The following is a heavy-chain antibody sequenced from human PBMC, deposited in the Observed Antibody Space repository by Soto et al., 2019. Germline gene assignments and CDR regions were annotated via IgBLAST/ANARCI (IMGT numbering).Heavy chain of an antibody. CDR2: IRGRGGST. Sequence: EVQLLESGGGLVQPGGSLRLSCAASGFTFSSYAMSWVRQAPGKGLEWVSAIRGRGGSTYYADSVKGRITISRDNSKNTLYLQMNSLRAEDTAVYYCAKDQNYDFWSADSFDPWGQGTLVTVSS. D-gene: IGHD3-3*01. CDR3: AKDQNYDFWSADSFDP. CDR1: GFTFSSYA. J-gene: IGHJ5*02. V-gene: IGHV3-23*01.